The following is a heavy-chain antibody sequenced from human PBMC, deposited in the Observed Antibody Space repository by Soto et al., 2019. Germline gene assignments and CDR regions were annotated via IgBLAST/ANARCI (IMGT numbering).Heavy chain of an antibody. J-gene: IGHJ4*02. D-gene: IGHD6-13*01. V-gene: IGHV1-69*01. Sequence: QVQLVQSGAEVKKPGSSVKVSCKASGGTFSSYRINWVRQSPGQGLEWVGGIVPFYRTADYAQKFQGRVTITADESARTSYMELRSLKSQGTAVYYCVRDSGAKLSSSWGQGTLVTVSS. CDR2: IVPFYRTA. CDR1: GGTFSSYR. CDR3: VRDSGAKLSSS.